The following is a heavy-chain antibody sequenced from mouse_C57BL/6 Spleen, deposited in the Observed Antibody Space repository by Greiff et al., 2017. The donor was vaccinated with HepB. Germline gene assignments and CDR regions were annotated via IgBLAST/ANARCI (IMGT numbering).Heavy chain of an antibody. J-gene: IGHJ4*01. CDR1: GFTFSSYA. CDR2: ISDGGSYT. CDR3: ARDRIRDYGSSYDAMDY. V-gene: IGHV5-4*01. Sequence: EVKVVESGGGLVKPGGSLKLSCAASGFTFSSYAMSWVRQTPEKRLEWVATISDGGSYTYYPDNVKGRFTISRDNAKNNLYLQMSHLKSEDTAMYYCARDRIRDYGSSYDAMDYWGQGTSVTVSS. D-gene: IGHD1-1*01.